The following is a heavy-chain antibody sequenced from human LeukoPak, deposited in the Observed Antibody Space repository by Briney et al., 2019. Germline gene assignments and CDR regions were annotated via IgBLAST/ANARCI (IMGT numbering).Heavy chain of an antibody. Sequence: PSETLSLTCTVSGGSISSYYWSWIRQPPGKGLEWIAYIHYSGSTNYNPSLKSRVTISVDTSKNQFSLKLSSVTAADTAVYYCATYPFRGATHYFDYWGQGILVTVSS. V-gene: IGHV4-59*01. J-gene: IGHJ4*02. CDR2: IHYSGST. D-gene: IGHD3-10*01. CDR3: ATYPFRGATHYFDY. CDR1: GGSISSYY.